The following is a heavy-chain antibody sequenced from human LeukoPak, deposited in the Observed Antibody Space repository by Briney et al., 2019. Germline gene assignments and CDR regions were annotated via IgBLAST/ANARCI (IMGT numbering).Heavy chain of an antibody. V-gene: IGHV3-11*01. CDR2: ISSSGSTI. J-gene: IGHJ6*02. Sequence: PGGFLRLSCAASGFTFSDYYMSWIRRAPGKGLEWVSYISSSGSTIYYADSVKGRFTISRDNAKNSLYLQMNSLRAEDTAVYYCARERYSYGYYYYGMDVWGQGTTVTVSS. CDR3: ARERYSYGYYYYGMDV. D-gene: IGHD5-18*01. CDR1: GFTFSDYY.